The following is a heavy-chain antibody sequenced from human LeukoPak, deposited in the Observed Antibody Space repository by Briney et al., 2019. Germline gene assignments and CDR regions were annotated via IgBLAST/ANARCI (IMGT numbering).Heavy chain of an antibody. CDR1: GYSFSGYY. CDR3: ARGDEWELAVDF. Sequence: ASVKVSCKASGYSFSGYYINWVRQAPGQGLEWMGWIKPNGGDTNYSQKFRARITMTRDTSISTVYMELKSLTSDDTAVYYCARGDEWELAVDFWGQGTLVTVSS. D-gene: IGHD1-26*01. CDR2: IKPNGGDT. V-gene: IGHV1-2*02. J-gene: IGHJ4*02.